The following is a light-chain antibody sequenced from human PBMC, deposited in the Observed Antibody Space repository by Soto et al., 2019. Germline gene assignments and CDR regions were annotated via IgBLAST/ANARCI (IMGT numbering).Light chain of an antibody. CDR2: DVS. CDR1: SSDVGGYNY. Sequence: QSALTQPAAVSGSPGQSITISCTGTSSDVGGYNYVSWYQQHPGKAPKLMIYDVSNRPSGVSNRFSGSKSGNTASLTISGRQAEDEADYYFSSYTSSSTSVVFGGGTKVTVL. CDR3: SSYTSSSTSVV. J-gene: IGLJ2*01. V-gene: IGLV2-14*01.